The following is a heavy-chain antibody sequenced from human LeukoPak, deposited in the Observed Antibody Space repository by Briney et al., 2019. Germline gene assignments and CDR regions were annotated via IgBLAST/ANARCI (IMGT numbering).Heavy chain of an antibody. CDR1: GFTFSSYA. D-gene: IGHD3-10*01. J-gene: IGHJ4*02. V-gene: IGHV3-64*01. Sequence: GGSLGLSCAASGFTFSSYAMHWVRQAPGKGLEYVSAISSNGGSTYYANSVKGRFTISRDNSKNTLYLQMGSLRAEDMAVYYCARDRYGSGLRWGQGTLVTVSS. CDR3: ARDRYGSGLR. CDR2: ISSNGGST.